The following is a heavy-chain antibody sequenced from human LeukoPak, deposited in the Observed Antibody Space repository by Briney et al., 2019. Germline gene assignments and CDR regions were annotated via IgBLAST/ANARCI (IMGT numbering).Heavy chain of an antibody. Sequence: SETLSLTCTVSGGSISSSSYYWGWLRQPPGKGLEWIGSIYYSGSTYYIPSLKSRVTISVDTSKNQFSLKLSSVTAADTAVYYCVRHRGSMDIVVVPAAIETNYYYYYYMDVWGKGTTVTVSS. V-gene: IGHV4-39*01. CDR2: IYYSGST. CDR3: VRHRGSMDIVVVPAAIETNYYYYYYMDV. CDR1: GGSISSSSYY. J-gene: IGHJ6*03. D-gene: IGHD2-2*02.